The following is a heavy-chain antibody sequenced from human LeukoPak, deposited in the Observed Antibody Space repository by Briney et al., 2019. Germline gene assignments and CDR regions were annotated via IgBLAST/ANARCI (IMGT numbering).Heavy chain of an antibody. Sequence: SETLSLTCTVSGGSISSYYWSWIRQPPGKGLEWIGYIYYSGSTNYNPSLKSRVTISVDTPKNQFSLKLSSVTAADTAVYYCASRGVQTFFDYWGQGTLVTVSS. J-gene: IGHJ4*02. D-gene: IGHD3-10*01. CDR1: GGSISSYY. CDR3: ASRGVQTFFDY. V-gene: IGHV4-59*01. CDR2: IYYSGST.